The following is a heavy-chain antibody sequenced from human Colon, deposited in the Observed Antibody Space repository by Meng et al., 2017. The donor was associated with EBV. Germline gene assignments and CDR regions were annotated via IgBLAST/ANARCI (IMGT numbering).Heavy chain of an antibody. CDR2: ISSSGEST. CDR1: GFSFSDYV. J-gene: IGHJ4*02. V-gene: IGHV3-23*01. D-gene: IGHD4-17*01. CDR3: ATSPSSMVTTFRQY. Sequence: EVQLLESGGGLAQPGGSLILPFAASGFSFSDYVMTWVRQAPGKGLEWVSGISSSGESTSYGASMKGRFTISRDNSNNTLYLQMNTLRAEDTAKYYCATSPSSMVTTFRQYWGQGPLVTVSS.